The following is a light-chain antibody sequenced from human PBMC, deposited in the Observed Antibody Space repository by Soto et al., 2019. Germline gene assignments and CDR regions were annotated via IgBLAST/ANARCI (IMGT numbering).Light chain of an antibody. V-gene: IGKV2-28*01. J-gene: IGKJ1*01. Sequence: DIVMTQSPLSLPVTPGEPASISCRSSQSLLHSNGYNYLDWYQQKPGQAPSLLLYGASTRATGVPDRFSGSGSGTVFTLTISSLQSEDFVIYYCHQYDQWPRTFGQGTKVDI. CDR3: HQYDQWPRT. CDR2: GAS. CDR1: QSLLHSNGYNY.